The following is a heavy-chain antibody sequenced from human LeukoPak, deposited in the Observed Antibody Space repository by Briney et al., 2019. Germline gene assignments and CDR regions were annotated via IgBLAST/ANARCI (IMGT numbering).Heavy chain of an antibody. J-gene: IGHJ4*02. CDR1: GDSISSGDYY. V-gene: IGHV4-61*02. D-gene: IGHD3-9*01. CDR3: ARVTGYMIEDYFDY. CDR2: ISSGST. Sequence: SQTLSLTCTVSGDSISSGDYYWSWIRQPAGKGLEWIGRISSGSTNYNPSLKSRVTISVDTSKNQFSLKLRSVTAADTAVYYCARVTGYMIEDYFDYWGQGILVTVSS.